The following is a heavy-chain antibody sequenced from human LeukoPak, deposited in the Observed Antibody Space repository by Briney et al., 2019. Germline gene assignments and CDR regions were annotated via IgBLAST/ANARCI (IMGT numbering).Heavy chain of an antibody. Sequence: ASVKVSCKASGYTFSSYDINWVRQAPGQGLEWMGWVNPDSSHTGSAQNFQGRLTMTGNTSIVTAYLELSSLTSEDTAVYYCTAGWDYWGQGTLVIVSS. CDR1: GYTFSSYD. J-gene: IGHJ4*02. CDR2: VNPDSSHT. V-gene: IGHV1-8*01. CDR3: TAGWDY.